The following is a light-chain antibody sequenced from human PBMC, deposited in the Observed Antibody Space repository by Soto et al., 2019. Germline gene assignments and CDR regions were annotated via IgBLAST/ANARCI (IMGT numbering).Light chain of an antibody. Sequence: IQMTHSPSTLSSSVLDIVTMTCRASQSVGYWLAWYQQKPGKAPQFLIYDASNLHDGVPSRFSGSGSGTEFTLTISGLQPDDFASYYCQQYYSSWTFGQGTKVDIK. CDR2: DAS. J-gene: IGKJ1*01. CDR3: QQYYSSWT. V-gene: IGKV1-5*01. CDR1: QSVGYW.